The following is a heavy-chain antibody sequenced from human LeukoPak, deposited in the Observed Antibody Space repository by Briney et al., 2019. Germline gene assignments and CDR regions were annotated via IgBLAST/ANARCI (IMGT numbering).Heavy chain of an antibody. J-gene: IGHJ3*02. CDR3: ARAGVWDYSDSSGYHNAAFDI. CDR2: ISLNSGGT. D-gene: IGHD3-22*01. V-gene: IGHV1-2*02. CDR1: GYTFAGQY. Sequence: ASVKVSCKASGYTFAGQYMHWVRQAPGQGLEWMGWISLNSGGTNYAQKFQGRVTMTRDTSISTAYMDLSRLRSDDTAVYYCARAGVWDYSDSSGYHNAAFDIWGQGTMVTVSS.